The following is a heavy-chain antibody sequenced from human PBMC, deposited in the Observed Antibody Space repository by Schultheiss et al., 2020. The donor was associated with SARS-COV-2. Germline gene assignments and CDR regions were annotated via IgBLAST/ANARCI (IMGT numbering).Heavy chain of an antibody. CDR1: GGSISSYY. CDR3: ARDNYGSGHYYMDV. V-gene: IGHV4-59*01. J-gene: IGHJ6*03. CDR2: IYYSGST. Sequence: SETLSLTCTVSGGSISSYYWSWIRQPPGKGLEWIGYIYYSGSTNYNPSLKSRVTISVDTSKNQFSLKLSSVTAADTAVYYCARDNYGSGHYYMDVWGKGTTVTVSS. D-gene: IGHD3-10*01.